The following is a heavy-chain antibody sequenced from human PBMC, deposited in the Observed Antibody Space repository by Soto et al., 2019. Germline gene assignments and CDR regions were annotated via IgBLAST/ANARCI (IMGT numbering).Heavy chain of an antibody. D-gene: IGHD6-13*01. J-gene: IGHJ4*02. Sequence: PSETLSLNCTVSGGSMSAYYWNWRRQPPGKGLQWIGYTYYSGSTTYNPSLKSRVTISVDSSKNQFSLKLDSVTPADTAVYYCARVRGTAGKRYFDYWGPGTLVTVS. CDR1: GGSMSAYY. CDR2: TYYSGST. CDR3: ARVRGTAGKRYFDY. V-gene: IGHV4-59*01.